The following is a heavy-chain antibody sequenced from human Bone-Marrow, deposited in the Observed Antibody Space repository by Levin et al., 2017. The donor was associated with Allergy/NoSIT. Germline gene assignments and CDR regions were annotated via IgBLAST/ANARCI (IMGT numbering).Heavy chain of an antibody. D-gene: IGHD3-3*01. Sequence: ASVKVSCKASGYTFTGYYMHWVRQAPGQGLGWMGWINPNSGGTNYAQKFQGRVTMTRDTSISTAYMELSRLRSDDTAVYYCARDFWSGYYSARYYYYGMDVWGQGTTVTVSS. CDR1: GYTFTGYY. V-gene: IGHV1-2*02. J-gene: IGHJ6*02. CDR3: ARDFWSGYYSARYYYYGMDV. CDR2: INPNSGGT.